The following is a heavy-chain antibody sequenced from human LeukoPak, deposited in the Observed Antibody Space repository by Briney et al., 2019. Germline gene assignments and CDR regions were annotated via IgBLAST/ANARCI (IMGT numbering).Heavy chain of an antibody. CDR1: GFSFSDYG. CDR2: INSNGAT. CDR3: ARGNSNFDS. J-gene: IGHJ4*02. Sequence: GGSLRLSCAATGFSFSDYGMSWVRQAPGKGLEWVSGINSNGATSYADSVKGRFTISRDNAKNSLYVQMNSLRAEDTALYHCARGNSNFDSWGQGTLVTVSS. D-gene: IGHD4-23*01. V-gene: IGHV3-20*01.